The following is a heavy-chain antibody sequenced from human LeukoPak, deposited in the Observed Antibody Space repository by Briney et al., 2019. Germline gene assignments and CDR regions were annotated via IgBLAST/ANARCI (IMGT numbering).Heavy chain of an antibody. V-gene: IGHV3-30*01. Sequence: GGSLRLSCGASGFTFSRNAMHWVRQAPGKGLEWVAVTSYDGDITYYADSVKGRFTISRDNPKNTLYLQLNSLRAEDTAVYYCARDSTYYYDSGSSGPHYFDYWGQGTLVTVSS. CDR1: GFTFSRNA. J-gene: IGHJ4*02. CDR2: TSYDGDIT. CDR3: ARDSTYYYDSGSSGPHYFDY. D-gene: IGHD3-10*01.